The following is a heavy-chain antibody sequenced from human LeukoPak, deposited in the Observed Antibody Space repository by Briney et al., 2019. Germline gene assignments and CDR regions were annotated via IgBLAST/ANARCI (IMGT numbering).Heavy chain of an antibody. Sequence: GGSLRLSCAASGYTFTGYYMHWVRQAPGQGLEWMGWINPNSGGTNYAQKFQGRVTMTRDTSISTAYMELSRLRSDDTAVYYCARALYSSSGYSYYGMDVWGQGTTVTVSS. D-gene: IGHD6-6*01. J-gene: IGHJ6*02. CDR2: INPNSGGT. CDR3: ARALYSSSGYSYYGMDV. CDR1: GYTFTGYY. V-gene: IGHV1-2*02.